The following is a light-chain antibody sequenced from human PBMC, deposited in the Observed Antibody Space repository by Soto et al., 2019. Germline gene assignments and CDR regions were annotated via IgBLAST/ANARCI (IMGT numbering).Light chain of an antibody. V-gene: IGLV1-44*01. Sequence: QSALTQSPSASGTSGQRVTLSCSGSTSNIGSKTVNWYRQLPGTAPKLLIYSNDQRPSGVPDRFSGSKSGTSASLAISGLQSEDEADYYCAAWDASLNGYVCGTGTKVTVL. J-gene: IGLJ1*01. CDR3: AAWDASLNGYV. CDR1: TSNIGSKT. CDR2: SND.